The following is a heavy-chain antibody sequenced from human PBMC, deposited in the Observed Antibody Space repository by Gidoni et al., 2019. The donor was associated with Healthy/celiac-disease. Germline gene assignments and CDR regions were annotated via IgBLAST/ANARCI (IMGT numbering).Heavy chain of an antibody. D-gene: IGHD5-12*01. CDR2: IRGSGGST. V-gene: IGHV3-23*01. CDR1: GFTFSSYA. Sequence: EVQLLESGGGLVPPGGSLRLSCAASGFTFSSYAMIWVRQAPGKGLEWVSAIRGSGGSTYYADSVKGRFTISRDNSKNTLYLQMNSLRAEDTAVYYCAKFIVATITENYYYYGMDVWGQGTTVTVSS. CDR3: AKFIVATITENYYYYGMDV. J-gene: IGHJ6*02.